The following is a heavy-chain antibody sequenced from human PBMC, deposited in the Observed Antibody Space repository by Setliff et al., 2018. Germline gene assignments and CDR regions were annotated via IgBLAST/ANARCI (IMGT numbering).Heavy chain of an antibody. CDR1: TFALSSYW. D-gene: IGHD6-6*01. CDR3: ARGHYSSSSG. J-gene: IGHJ4*02. CDR2: IKEDGSEK. Sequence: PGGSLRLSCAASTFALSSYWMNWVRQAPGKGLEWVANIKEDGSEKHYVDSVRGRFTISRDNAKNSLFLQMNSLRVEDTAVYYCARGHYSSSSGWDQGTLVTVSS. V-gene: IGHV3-7*03.